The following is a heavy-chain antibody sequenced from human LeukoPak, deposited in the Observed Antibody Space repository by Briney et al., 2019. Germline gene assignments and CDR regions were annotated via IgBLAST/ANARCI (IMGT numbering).Heavy chain of an antibody. CDR3: ARGFFYGSGSYYTSYVGGLDY. Sequence: PSETLSLTCTVSGGSISNYYWSWIRQPAGKGLEWIGRIYTSGTTHYNPSLKSRVTMSVDTSKNQFSLNLSSVTAADTAVYYCARGFFYGSGSYYTSYVGGLDYWGQGTLVTVSS. D-gene: IGHD3-10*01. CDR2: IYTSGTT. J-gene: IGHJ4*02. CDR1: GGSISNYY. V-gene: IGHV4-4*07.